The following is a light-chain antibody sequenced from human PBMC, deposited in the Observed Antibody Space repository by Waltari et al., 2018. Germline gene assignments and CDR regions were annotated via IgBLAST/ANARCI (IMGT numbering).Light chain of an antibody. CDR3: CSYAGGYTYV. V-gene: IGLV2-11*01. J-gene: IGLJ1*01. Sequence: QSALAQPRSVSGSPGQSVTISCTGSSSNVGGYNYDSWYQQYPGQAPKLMLYDVNKRPSGVPHRFSGSKSGDTASLTISGLQAEDEADYYCCSYAGGYTYVFGTGTKVTV. CDR1: SSNVGGYNY. CDR2: DVN.